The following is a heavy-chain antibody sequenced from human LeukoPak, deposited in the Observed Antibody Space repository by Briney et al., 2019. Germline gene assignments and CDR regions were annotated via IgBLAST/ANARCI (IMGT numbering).Heavy chain of an antibody. V-gene: IGHV4-4*07. Sequence: SETLSLTCTVSGGSISSYYWSRIRQPAGKGLEWIGRIYTSGSTNYNPSLKSRVTMSVDTSKNQFSLKLSSVTAADTAVYYCARATSGYSYGFVDYWGQGTLVTVSS. CDR3: ARATSGYSYGFVDY. D-gene: IGHD5-18*01. CDR1: GGSISSYY. J-gene: IGHJ4*02. CDR2: IYTSGST.